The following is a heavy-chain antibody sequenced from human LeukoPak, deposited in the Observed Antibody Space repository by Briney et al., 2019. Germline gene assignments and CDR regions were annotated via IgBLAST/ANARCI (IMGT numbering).Heavy chain of an antibody. J-gene: IGHJ3*02. CDR1: GFTFSSYA. V-gene: IGHV3-7*01. Sequence: QPGGSLRLSCAASGFTFSSYAMSWVRQAPGKGLEWVANINRDASEKYYVDSVKGRFTISRDDAKNSLYLQMNSLRAEDTAVYYCARYLDHLGHSIPHDAFDIWGQGTKVTVSS. CDR2: INRDASEK. CDR3: ARYLDHLGHSIPHDAFDI. D-gene: IGHD1-14*01.